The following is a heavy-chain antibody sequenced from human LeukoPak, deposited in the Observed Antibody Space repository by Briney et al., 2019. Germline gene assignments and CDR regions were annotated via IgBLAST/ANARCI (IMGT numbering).Heavy chain of an antibody. CDR3: TSQGATVTTNAFDI. CDR2: IRAYNGNT. Sequence: ASVKVSCKASGYTLTSYGISWVRQAPGQGLEWMGWIRAYNGNTNYAQKLQGRVTMTTDTSTSTAYMELRSLRSDDTAVYYCTSQGATVTTNAFDIWGQGTMVTVSP. V-gene: IGHV1-18*01. D-gene: IGHD4-17*01. CDR1: GYTLTSYG. J-gene: IGHJ3*02.